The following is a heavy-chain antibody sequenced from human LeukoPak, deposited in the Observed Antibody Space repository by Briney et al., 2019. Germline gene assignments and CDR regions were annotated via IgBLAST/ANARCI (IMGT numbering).Heavy chain of an antibody. V-gene: IGHV3-30*04. D-gene: IGHD3-10*01. CDR2: ISYDGSNK. Sequence: GSLRLSCAASGFTFSSYAMHWVRQAPGKGLEWVAVISYDGSNKYYADSVKGRFTISRDNSKNTVYLQMNSLRTEDTAVYYCARSLTMVRAYDYWGQGTLVTVSS. CDR1: GFTFSSYA. CDR3: ARSLTMVRAYDY. J-gene: IGHJ4*02.